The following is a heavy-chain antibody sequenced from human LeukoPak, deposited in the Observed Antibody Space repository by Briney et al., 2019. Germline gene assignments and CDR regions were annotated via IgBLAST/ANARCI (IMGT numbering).Heavy chain of an antibody. CDR2: IYYSVST. CDR3: ARGGRGRNWFDP. D-gene: IGHD3-10*01. Sequence: SETLSLTCTVSGDSVASGGYYWNWIRQPPGKGLEWIGYIYYSVSTNYNLSLKSRVTISVDTSENHFSLKLTSVTAADTAVYYCARGGRGRNWFDPWGQGTLVTVSS. V-gene: IGHV4-61*08. J-gene: IGHJ5*02. CDR1: GDSVASGGYY.